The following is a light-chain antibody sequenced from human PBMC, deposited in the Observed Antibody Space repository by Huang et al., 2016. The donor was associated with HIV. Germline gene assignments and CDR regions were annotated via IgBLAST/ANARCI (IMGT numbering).Light chain of an antibody. Sequence: DIQMNQSPFSLSASVGDRVTITCRASQSISSYLNWYQQKPGKAPKILIYAASTLQSGIPSRFSGSGAGTDFTLTITSLQPEDFATYYCQQTYIIPITFGQGTKLEIK. J-gene: IGKJ2*01. CDR3: QQTYIIPIT. V-gene: IGKV1-39*01. CDR2: AAS. CDR1: QSISSY.